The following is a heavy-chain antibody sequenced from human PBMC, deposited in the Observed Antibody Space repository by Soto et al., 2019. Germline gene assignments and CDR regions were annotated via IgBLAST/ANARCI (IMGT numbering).Heavy chain of an antibody. V-gene: IGHV1-46*01. CDR1: GYTFTSYY. J-gene: IGHJ5*02. D-gene: IGHD1-1*01. Sequence: QVQLVQSGAEVKKPGASVKVSCKASGYTFTSYYMHWVRQAPGQGLEWMGIINPSGGSTSYAQKFKGRVTMTRDTSTSTVYMELSSLRSEDTAVYYCARDPAGTTSHNWFDPWGQGTLVTVSS. CDR3: ARDPAGTTSHNWFDP. CDR2: INPSGGST.